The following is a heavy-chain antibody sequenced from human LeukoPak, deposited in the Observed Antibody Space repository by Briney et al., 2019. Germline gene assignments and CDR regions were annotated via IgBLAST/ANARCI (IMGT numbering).Heavy chain of an antibody. CDR1: GFTFSSYE. V-gene: IGHV3-48*03. D-gene: IGHD3-10*01. Sequence: GGSLRLSCAASGFTFSSYEMNLVRQAPGKGLEWVSYISSSWSTIYYADSVKGRFTISRDNAKNSLYLQMNSLRAEDTAVYYCARETASMVRGVIIDPAPNYYYYMDVWGKGTTVTISS. CDR3: ARETASMVRGVIIDPAPNYYYYMDV. J-gene: IGHJ6*03. CDR2: ISSSWSTI.